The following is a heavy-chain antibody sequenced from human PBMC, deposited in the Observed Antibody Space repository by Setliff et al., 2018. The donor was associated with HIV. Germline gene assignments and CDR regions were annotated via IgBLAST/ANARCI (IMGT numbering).Heavy chain of an antibody. J-gene: IGHJ4*02. CDR2: IIPVGGTT. CDR3: ATGLSSTDPSSNS. D-gene: IGHD1-1*01. CDR1: GYTFSTYP. Sequence: SVKVSCKTTGYTFSTYPMHWVRQAPGQRLEWMGWIIPVGGTTNYAQKFQGRVTITADKSTSTVYMELSSLRSDDTAVYYCATGLSSTDPSSNSWGQGTPVTVSS. V-gene: IGHV1-69*06.